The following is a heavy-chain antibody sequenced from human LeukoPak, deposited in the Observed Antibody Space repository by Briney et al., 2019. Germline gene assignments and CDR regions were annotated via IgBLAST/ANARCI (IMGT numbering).Heavy chain of an antibody. CDR3: ARNGYYYDSSGYTKYLDY. Sequence: PSETLSLTCTVSGGSISRYSWSWIRQPPGKGLEWIGYIYYGGSTNYNPSLKSRVTISVDTSKNQFSLKLSSVTAADTAVYYCARNGYYYDSSGYTKYLDYWGQGTLVTVSS. CDR2: IYYGGST. D-gene: IGHD3-22*01. CDR1: GGSISRYS. J-gene: IGHJ4*02. V-gene: IGHV4-59*01.